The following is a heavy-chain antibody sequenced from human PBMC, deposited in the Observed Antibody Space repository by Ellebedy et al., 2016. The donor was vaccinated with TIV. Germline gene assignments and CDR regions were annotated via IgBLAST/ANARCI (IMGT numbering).Heavy chain of an antibody. CDR3: ATRPPNYYDTSGYSVFDY. CDR1: GSSFTSYW. J-gene: IGHJ4*02. D-gene: IGHD3-22*01. Sequence: GESLKISXKGSGSSFTSYWIGWVRQMPGKGLEWLGIIYPGDSYTTYSPSFQGQVTISADKSISTAYLQWRGLEASDTAMYYCATRPPNYYDTSGYSVFDYWGQGTQVTVSS. V-gene: IGHV5-51*01. CDR2: IYPGDSYT.